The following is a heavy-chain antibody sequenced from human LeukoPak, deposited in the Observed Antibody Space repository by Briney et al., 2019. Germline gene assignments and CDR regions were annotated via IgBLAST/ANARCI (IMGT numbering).Heavy chain of an antibody. CDR2: IKKDGSEE. D-gene: IGHD3-10*01. J-gene: IGHJ3*01. V-gene: IGHV3-7*01. CDR3: ARSNQNSYSLDL. Sequence: GGSLRLSCTASGFNLNSYLMSWVRQAPGRGLEWVANIKKDGSEENYVDSVKGRFTVSRDNAKNTLYLQMNSLRADDTAIYYFARSNQNSYSLDLWGQGTMVTVSS. CDR1: GFNLNSYL.